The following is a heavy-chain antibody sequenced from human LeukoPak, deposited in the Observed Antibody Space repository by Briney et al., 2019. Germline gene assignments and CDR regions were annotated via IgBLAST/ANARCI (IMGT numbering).Heavy chain of an antibody. D-gene: IGHD6-19*01. CDR2: ISYDGSNK. J-gene: IGHJ3*02. V-gene: IGHV3-30*03. CDR1: GFTFSSYG. CDR3: ASSSSGWYGAFDI. Sequence: GGSLRLSCAASGFTFSSYGMHWVRQAPGKGLEWVAVISYDGSNKYYADSVKGRFTISRDNSKNTLYLQMNSLRAEDTAVYYCASSSSGWYGAFDIWGQGTMVTVPS.